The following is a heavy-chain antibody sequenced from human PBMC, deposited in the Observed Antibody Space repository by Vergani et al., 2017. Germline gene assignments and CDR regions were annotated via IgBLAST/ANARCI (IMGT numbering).Heavy chain of an antibody. CDR1: DRSFSGYY. Sequence: QVQLQQWGAGLLKPSETLSLTCAVYDRSFSGYYWSWIRQPPGKGLEWIGEINHSGSTNYNPSLKSRVTISVDTSKNQFSLKLSSVTAADTAVYYCARGRPIYSSGLDYWGQGTLVTVSS. CDR3: ARGRPIYSSGLDY. V-gene: IGHV4-34*01. D-gene: IGHD6-19*01. J-gene: IGHJ4*02. CDR2: INHSGST.